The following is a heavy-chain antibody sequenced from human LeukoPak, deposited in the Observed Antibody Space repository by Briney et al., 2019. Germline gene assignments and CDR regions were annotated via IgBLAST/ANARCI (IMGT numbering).Heavy chain of an antibody. CDR2: ISSSSSYI. CDR3: VREGLTGYFDA. J-gene: IGHJ5*02. D-gene: IGHD6-25*01. V-gene: IGHV3-21*04. Sequence: PGGSLRLSCAASGFTFSSYSMNWVRQAPGKGLEWVSSISSSSSYIYYADSVKGRFTISRDNAKNSVFLEMTSLRADDTAVYFCVREGLTGYFDAWGQGTLVTVSS. CDR1: GFTFSSYS.